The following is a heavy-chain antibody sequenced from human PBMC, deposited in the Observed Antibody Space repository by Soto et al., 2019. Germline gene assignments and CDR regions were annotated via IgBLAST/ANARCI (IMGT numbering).Heavy chain of an antibody. Sequence: LRLSCAASGFTFNTYAMHWVRQAPGKGLEWVALISYDGSNKYYADSVKGRFTISRDNSKNTLYLQMNSLRADDTAIYYCARDRSMIVVIPGYWGQGTLVTVSS. CDR3: ARDRSMIVVIPGY. V-gene: IGHV3-30-3*01. J-gene: IGHJ4*02. CDR1: GFTFNTYA. D-gene: IGHD3-22*01. CDR2: ISYDGSNK.